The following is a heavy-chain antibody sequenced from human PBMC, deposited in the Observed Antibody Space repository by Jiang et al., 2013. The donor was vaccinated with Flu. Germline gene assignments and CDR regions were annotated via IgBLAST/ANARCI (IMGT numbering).Heavy chain of an antibody. CDR3: ARRPLTRTAGGFDY. CDR1: YW. J-gene: IGHJ4*02. Sequence: YWIGWVRQMPGKGLELMGIIYPRDSDARYSPSFQGQVTISVDKSISAAYLQWSSLKASDTAIYYCARRPLTRTAGGFDYWGQGTLITVSS. D-gene: IGHD2-15*01. V-gene: IGHV5-51*01. CDR2: IYPRDSDA.